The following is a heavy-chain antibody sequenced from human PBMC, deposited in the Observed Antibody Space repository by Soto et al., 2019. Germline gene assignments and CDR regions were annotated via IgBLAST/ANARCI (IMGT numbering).Heavy chain of an antibody. J-gene: IGHJ6*02. CDR3: AKVGQLVSHPMDV. Sequence: GGSLRLSCAASGFTFSSYAMIWVRQAPGKGLEWVSAISGGGGSTYYADSVKGRFIISRDNSKNTLFLQMNSLRADDTAVYKCAKVGQLVSHPMDVWGQGTTVTVSS. CDR2: ISGGGGST. CDR1: GFTFSSYA. V-gene: IGHV3-23*01. D-gene: IGHD6-6*01.